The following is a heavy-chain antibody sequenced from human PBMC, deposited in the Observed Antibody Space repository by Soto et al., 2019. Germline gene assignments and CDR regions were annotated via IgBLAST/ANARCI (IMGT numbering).Heavy chain of an antibody. D-gene: IGHD5-12*01. V-gene: IGHV3-49*03. CDR3: TRTRDGYNLYDAFDI. CDR2: IRSKAYGGTT. CDR1: GFTFGDYA. Sequence: GGSLRLSCTASGFTFGDYAMSWFRQAPGKGLEWVGFIRSKAYGGTTEYAASVKGRFTISRDDSKSIAYLQMNSLKTEDTAVYYCTRTRDGYNLYDAFDIWGQGTMVTVSS. J-gene: IGHJ3*02.